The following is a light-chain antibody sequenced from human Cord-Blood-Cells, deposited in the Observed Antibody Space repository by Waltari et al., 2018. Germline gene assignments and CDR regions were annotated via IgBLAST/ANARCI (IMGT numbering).Light chain of an antibody. V-gene: IGKV3-15*01. CDR2: GAS. J-gene: IGKJ2*01. Sequence: EIVMTQSPATLSVSPGERATLSCRASQSVSSNLAWYQQKPGQAPRLLIYGASTRATGLPARVSGSGSGTEFTLTISSLQSEDFAVYYCQQYNNWPYTFGQGTKLEIK. CDR3: QQYNNWPYT. CDR1: QSVSSN.